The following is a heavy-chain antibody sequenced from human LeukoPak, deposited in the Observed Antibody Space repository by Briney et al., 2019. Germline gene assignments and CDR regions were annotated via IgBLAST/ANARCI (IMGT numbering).Heavy chain of an antibody. CDR3: ARGSSRIIGTTVDYYHYYMDV. D-gene: IGHD1-7*01. Sequence: GASVKVSCKVSGYTLTELSMHWVRQAPGQGLEWMGWINPNSGGTNYAQKFQGRVAMTRDTSISTAYMDLSSLTSDDTAVYYCARGSSRIIGTTVDYYHYYMDVWGQGTTVTVSS. CDR1: GYTLTELS. J-gene: IGHJ6*03. V-gene: IGHV1-2*02. CDR2: INPNSGGT.